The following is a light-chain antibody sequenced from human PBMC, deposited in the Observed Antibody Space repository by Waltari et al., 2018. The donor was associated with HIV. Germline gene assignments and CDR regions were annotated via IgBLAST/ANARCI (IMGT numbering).Light chain of an antibody. V-gene: IGKV4-1*01. CDR2: WAS. Sequence: SLVVSLGERATINCKSSQSVLYSSNNKNYLAWYQQKPGQPPKLLIYWASTRESGVPDRFSGSGSGTDFTLTISSLQAEDVAVYYCQQYYSTPTFGQGTKVEIK. CDR1: QSVLYSSNNKNY. CDR3: QQYYSTPT. J-gene: IGKJ1*01.